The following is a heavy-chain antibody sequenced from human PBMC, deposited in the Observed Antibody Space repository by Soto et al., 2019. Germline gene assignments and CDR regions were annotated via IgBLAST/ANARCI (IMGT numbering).Heavy chain of an antibody. V-gene: IGHV5-51*01. J-gene: IGHJ4*02. CDR1: GYSFTTYW. CDR2: IYPGDSDT. D-gene: IGHD3-10*01. Sequence: EVQLVQSGAELKKPGESLKISCKGSGYSFTTYWIAWVRQMPGKGLEWMGFIYPGDSDTTYSPSFQGQVTISADKSTNTAYVHWSSLKASDTAMYFCARRRGRAGSFDYWGQGTLVTVSS. CDR3: ARRRGRAGSFDY.